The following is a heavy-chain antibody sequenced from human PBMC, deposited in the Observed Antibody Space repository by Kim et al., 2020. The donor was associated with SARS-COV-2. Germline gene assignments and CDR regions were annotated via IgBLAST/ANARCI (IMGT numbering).Heavy chain of an antibody. CDR3: AREGEEGYSYGWSGVDTAMVLDY. J-gene: IGHJ4*02. CDR1: GGSISSGSYY. D-gene: IGHD5-18*01. V-gene: IGHV4-61*02. Sequence: SETLSLTCTVSGGSISSGSYYWSWIRQPAGKGLEWIGRIYTSGSTNYNPSLKSRVTISVDTSKNQFSLKLSSVTAADTAVYYCAREGEEGYSYGWSGVDTAMVLDYWGQGTLVTVSS. CDR2: IYTSGST.